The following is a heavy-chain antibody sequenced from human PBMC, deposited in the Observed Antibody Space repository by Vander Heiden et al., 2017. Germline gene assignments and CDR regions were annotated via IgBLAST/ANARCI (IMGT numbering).Heavy chain of an antibody. V-gene: IGHV3-23*01. CDR3: AKDAFGQPKYYFDY. J-gene: IGHJ4*01. D-gene: IGHD3-16*01. CDR1: VFTFSDFA. CDR2: LRASGESI. Sequence: EVQVLESGGGLVQSGGSLRLSCVASVFTFSDFAMGWVRQAPGKGLEWVSGLRASGESIYYADSVRGRFTISRDNSKNTISLQMNSLHSEDTAVYYCAKDAFGQPKYYFDYWGLGTLVTVSS.